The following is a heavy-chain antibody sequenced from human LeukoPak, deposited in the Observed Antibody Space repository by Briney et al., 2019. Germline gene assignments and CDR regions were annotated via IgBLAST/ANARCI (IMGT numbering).Heavy chain of an antibody. Sequence: PGGSLRLSCAASGLTFSSYGMHWVRQAPGKGLEWVAVISYDGSNKYYADSVKGRFTISRDNSKNTLYLQMNSLRAEDTAVYYCATTPDRSGYDYYFDYWGQGTLVTVSS. J-gene: IGHJ4*02. CDR2: ISYDGSNK. V-gene: IGHV3-30*03. CDR3: ATTPDRSGYDYYFDY. D-gene: IGHD3-22*01. CDR1: GLTFSSYG.